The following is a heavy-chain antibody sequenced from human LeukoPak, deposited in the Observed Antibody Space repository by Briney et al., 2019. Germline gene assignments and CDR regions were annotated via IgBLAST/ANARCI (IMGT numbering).Heavy chain of an antibody. D-gene: IGHD3-22*01. CDR2: LWFDGSNT. CDR3: AKDPYYYDSSDYLRDVRGYFDL. V-gene: IGHV3-33*06. CDR1: GFTLSSYG. J-gene: IGHJ2*01. Sequence: GGSLRLSCAASGFTLSSYGMHWVRQAPGKGLEGVAVLWFDGSNTYYADSVKGRFTISRDNSKNTLYLQMNSLRAEDTAVYYCAKDPYYYDSSDYLRDVRGYFDLWGRGTLVTVSS.